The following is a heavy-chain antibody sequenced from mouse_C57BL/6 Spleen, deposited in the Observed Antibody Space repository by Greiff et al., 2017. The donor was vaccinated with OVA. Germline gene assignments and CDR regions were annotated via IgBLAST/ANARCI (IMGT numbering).Heavy chain of an antibody. CDR1: GFTFSSYA. CDR2: ISDGGSYT. V-gene: IGHV5-4*01. J-gene: IGHJ4*01. D-gene: IGHD1-1*01. Sequence: EVQGVESGGGLVKPGGSLKLSCAASGFTFSSYAMSWVRQTPEKRLEWVATISDGGSYTYYPDNVKGRFTISRDNAKNNLYLQMSHLKSEDTAMYYCARDPLHITPVVEDAMDYWGQGPSVTVSS. CDR3: ARDPLHITPVVEDAMDY.